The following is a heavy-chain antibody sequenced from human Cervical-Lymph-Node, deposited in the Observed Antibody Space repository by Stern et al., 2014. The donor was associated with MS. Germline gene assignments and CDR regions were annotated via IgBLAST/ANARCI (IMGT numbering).Heavy chain of an antibody. Sequence: QVQLVQSGAEVKKPGASVKVSCKASGYTFSRNVIHWVRQAPGQRLEWMGWIEAGNGNTRYSQKFQGRVTFSRDTSASTAYMELSSLRSEDTAVYYCAREGDSAGLDLDYWGQGTLATVSS. CDR1: GYTFSRNV. CDR3: AREGDSAGLDLDY. D-gene: IGHD3-16*01. J-gene: IGHJ4*02. V-gene: IGHV1-3*01. CDR2: IEAGNGNT.